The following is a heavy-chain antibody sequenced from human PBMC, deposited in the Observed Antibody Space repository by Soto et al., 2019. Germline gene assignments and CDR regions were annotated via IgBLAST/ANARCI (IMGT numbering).Heavy chain of an antibody. V-gene: IGHV3-30*18. CDR2: ISYDGGNK. Sequence: QVQLVESGGGVVQPGRSLRLSCSASGYTFSSYAMHWVRQAPGKGLEGVAAISYDGGNKYYADSLMGRFTIPRDNSKTTLYLPMSSLSAEDTAVYYCSKYLVVFFTSYYGLDVWGRGTTVTVSS. CDR3: SKYLVVFFTSYYGLDV. CDR1: GYTFSSYA. J-gene: IGHJ6*02. D-gene: IGHD3-22*01.